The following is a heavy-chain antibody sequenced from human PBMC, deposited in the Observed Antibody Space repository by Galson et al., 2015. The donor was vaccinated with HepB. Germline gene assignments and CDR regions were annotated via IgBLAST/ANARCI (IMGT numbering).Heavy chain of an antibody. D-gene: IGHD4-17*01. CDR3: ARRPYGDYVWAPSDWYFDL. CDR1: GYNFIGHW. CDR2: IDPSDSNT. J-gene: IGHJ2*01. V-gene: IGHV5-10-1*04. Sequence: QSGAEVKKPGESLRISCKGSGYNFIGHWINWVRQMPGKGLEWMGRIDPSDSNTDYSPSFQGQVTISADKSISTAYLQWSSLKASDTAMYYCARRPYGDYVWAPSDWYFDLWGRGTLVTVSS.